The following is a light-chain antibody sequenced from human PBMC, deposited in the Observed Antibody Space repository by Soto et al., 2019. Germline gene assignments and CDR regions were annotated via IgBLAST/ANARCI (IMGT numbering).Light chain of an antibody. J-gene: IGKJ1*01. CDR3: QQSYSYPVE. CDR1: QGISSY. Sequence: AIRMTQSPSSLSASTGDRVTITCGASQGISSYLAWYQQKPGKAPKLLIYAASTLQSGVPSRFSGSGSGTDFTLTISCLQSEDFATYYCQQSYSYPVEFGQGTKVDIK. V-gene: IGKV1-8*01. CDR2: AAS.